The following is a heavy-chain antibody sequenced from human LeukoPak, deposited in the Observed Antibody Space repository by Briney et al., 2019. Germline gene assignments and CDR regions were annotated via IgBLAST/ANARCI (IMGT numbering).Heavy chain of an antibody. J-gene: IGHJ4*02. V-gene: IGHV3-74*01. CDR2: IKSDGSAT. CDR1: GFSFSSYW. Sequence: GGSLRPSCAGSGFSFSSYWMHWVRQPPEKGLEWVFSIKSDGSATAYADSVKGRFSMSTDSAKYTASLHMNSLRVEDTAMYYCAMDINGDLFHVWGQGTPVTVSS. D-gene: IGHD2-2*03. CDR3: AMDINGDLFHV.